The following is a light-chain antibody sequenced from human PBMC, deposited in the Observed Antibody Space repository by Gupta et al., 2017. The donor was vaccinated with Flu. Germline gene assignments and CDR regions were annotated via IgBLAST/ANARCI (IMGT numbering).Light chain of an antibody. Sequence: DIVMTQSPDSLAVSLGERATINCKSSQSVLYNSNNKNYLAWYQQKPGQPPNLFLYWASTRESGVPDRFSGSGSGTDFTLTISSLQAEDVAVYYCQQYYSTPHSFGQGTKLEIK. CDR2: WAS. CDR3: QQYYSTPHS. V-gene: IGKV4-1*01. CDR1: QSVLYNSNNKNY. J-gene: IGKJ2*03.